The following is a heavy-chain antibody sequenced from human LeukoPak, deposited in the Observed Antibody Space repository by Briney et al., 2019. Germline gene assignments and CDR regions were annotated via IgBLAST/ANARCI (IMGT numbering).Heavy chain of an antibody. CDR2: IYTSGST. D-gene: IGHD3-3*01. CDR3: AREPHVLRFLEWLNWFDP. CDR1: GGSISSGSYY. V-gene: IGHV4-61*02. J-gene: IGHJ5*02. Sequence: SETLSLTCTVSGGSISSGSYYWSWIRQPAGTGPEWIGRIYTSGSTNYNPSLKSRVTISVDTSKNQFSLKLSSVTAADTAVYYCAREPHVLRFLEWLNWFDPWGQGTLVTVSS.